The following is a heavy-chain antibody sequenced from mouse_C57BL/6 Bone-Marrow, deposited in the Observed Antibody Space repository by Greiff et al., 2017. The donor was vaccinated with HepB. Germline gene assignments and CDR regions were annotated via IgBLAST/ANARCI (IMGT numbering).Heavy chain of an antibody. CDR1: GYAFTNYL. J-gene: IGHJ1*03. CDR3: ARGGYYYGSSYVSWYFDV. Sequence: VQGVESGAELVRPGTSVKVSCKASGYAFTNYLIEWVKQRPGQGLEWIGVINPGSGGTNYNEKFKGKATLTADKSSSTAYMQLSSLTSEDSAVYFCARGGYYYGSSYVSWYFDVWGTGTTVTVSS. V-gene: IGHV1-54*01. CDR2: INPGSGGT. D-gene: IGHD1-1*01.